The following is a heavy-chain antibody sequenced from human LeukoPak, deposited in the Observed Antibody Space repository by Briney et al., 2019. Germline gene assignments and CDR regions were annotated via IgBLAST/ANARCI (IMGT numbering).Heavy chain of an antibody. D-gene: IGHD5-18*01. V-gene: IGHV4-39*07. Sequence: SETLSLTCTVSGGSISSSSYYWGWIRQPPGKGLEWIGGIYYSGSTYYNPSLKSRVTISVDTSKNQFSLKLSSVTAADTAVYYCARDRGGYSYGSVGWFDPWGQGTLVTVSS. CDR1: GGSISSSSYY. J-gene: IGHJ5*02. CDR2: IYYSGST. CDR3: ARDRGGYSYGSVGWFDP.